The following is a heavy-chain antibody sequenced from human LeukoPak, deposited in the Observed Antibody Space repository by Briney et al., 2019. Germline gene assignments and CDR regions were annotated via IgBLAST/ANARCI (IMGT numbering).Heavy chain of an antibody. V-gene: IGHV3-30*04. CDR3: ARDPGYSSGWYGYFDY. Sequence: GGSLRLSCAASGFTFSSYAMHWVRQAPGKGLEWVAVISYDGSNKYYADSVKGRFTISRDNSKNTLYLQMNSLRAEDTAVYYCARDPGYSSGWYGYFDYWGQGTLVIVSS. CDR1: GFTFSSYA. J-gene: IGHJ4*02. D-gene: IGHD6-19*01. CDR2: ISYDGSNK.